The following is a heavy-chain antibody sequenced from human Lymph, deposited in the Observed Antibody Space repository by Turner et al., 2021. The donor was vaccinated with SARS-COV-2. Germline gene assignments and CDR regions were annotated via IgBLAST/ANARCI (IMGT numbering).Heavy chain of an antibody. CDR3: ARYASGGYFYYGMDV. CDR2: KSYDGRKN. V-gene: IGHV3-30*04. J-gene: IGHJ6*02. CDR1: GFTFSTYA. D-gene: IGHD3-10*01. Sequence: QVQLVESGGGVVQPGRSLRLSCAASGFTFSTYAIYWVRQAPGKGLEWVAVKSYDGRKNYYADSVKGRFTISRNNSKNTLYLQMNSLRAEDTAVYYCARYASGGYFYYGMDVWGQGTTVTVSS.